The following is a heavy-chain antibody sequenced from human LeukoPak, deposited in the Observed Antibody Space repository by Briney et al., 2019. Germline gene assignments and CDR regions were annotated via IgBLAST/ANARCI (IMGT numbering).Heavy chain of an antibody. V-gene: IGHV4-61*02. CDR1: GGSISSGGHY. D-gene: IGHD3-22*01. J-gene: IGHJ3*02. CDR2: ISSTGST. Sequence: SETLSLTCTVSGGSISSGGHYWSWIRQPAGKGLEYLGRISSTGSTNYNPSLRSRVTISVDRSKNQFSLKLSSVTAADTAVYYCASPPYDSSGYGSYDAFDIWGQGTMVTVSS. CDR3: ASPPYDSSGYGSYDAFDI.